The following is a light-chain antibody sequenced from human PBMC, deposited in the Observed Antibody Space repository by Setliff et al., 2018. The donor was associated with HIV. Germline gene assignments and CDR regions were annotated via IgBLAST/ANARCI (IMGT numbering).Light chain of an antibody. CDR3: SSYTSSTTLWV. CDR1: SSNIGNNA. J-gene: IGLJ3*02. CDR2: EVS. Sequence: QSVLTQPPSVSEAPRLRVTISCSGSSSNIGNNAVSWYQQVPGKAPKLLISEVSNRPSGVSNRFSGSKSGNTASLTISGLQAEDEADYYCSSYTSSTTLWVFGGGTKVTVL. V-gene: IGLV1-36*01.